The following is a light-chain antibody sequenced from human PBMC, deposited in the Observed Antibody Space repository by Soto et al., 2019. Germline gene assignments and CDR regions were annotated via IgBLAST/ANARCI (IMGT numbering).Light chain of an antibody. Sequence: IQMTQSSSSLSSSIGDRVTITCRASQDISNYLAWHQQKPGKVPKLLIYAASTLQSGVPSRFSGSGSGTDFTLTISSLQPEDVATYCCQKYDSAPHTFGQGTRLEI. CDR3: QKYDSAPHT. CDR2: AAS. V-gene: IGKV1-27*01. J-gene: IGKJ5*01. CDR1: QDISNY.